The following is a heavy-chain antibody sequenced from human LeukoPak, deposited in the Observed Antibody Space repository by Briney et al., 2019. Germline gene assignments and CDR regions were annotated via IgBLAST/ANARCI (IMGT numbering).Heavy chain of an antibody. CDR1: GFTFSSYG. CDR3: AKSGSIWYYFDY. D-gene: IGHD6-13*01. Sequence: PGGSLRLSCVASGFTFSSYGMNWVRQAPGKGLEWVSAITGSGDSTEFADSVKGRFTVSRDNSKNTLYLQMNSLRAEDTAVYYCAKSGSIWYYFDYWGQGTLVTVSS. CDR2: ITGSGDST. V-gene: IGHV3-23*01. J-gene: IGHJ4*02.